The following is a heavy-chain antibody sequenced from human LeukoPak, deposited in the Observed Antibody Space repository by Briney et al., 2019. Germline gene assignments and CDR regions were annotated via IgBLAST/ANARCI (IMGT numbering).Heavy chain of an antibody. D-gene: IGHD6-25*01. Sequence: SETLSLTCTVSGGSISTYYWNWIRQPPGRGLEWIGYFSYGGSTRYNLSLKSRVTITVDTSKNQFSLKLSSVTAADTAVYYCARYLAAGYFDLWGRGTLVTVSS. CDR2: FSYGGST. CDR3: ARYLAAGYFDL. CDR1: GGSISTYY. V-gene: IGHV4-59*01. J-gene: IGHJ2*01.